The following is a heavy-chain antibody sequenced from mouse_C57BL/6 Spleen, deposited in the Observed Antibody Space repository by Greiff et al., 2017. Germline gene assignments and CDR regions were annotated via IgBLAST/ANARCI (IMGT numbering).Heavy chain of an antibody. CDR1: GYTFTSYW. Sequence: QVQLQQPGAELVMPGASVKLSCKASGYTFTSYWMHWVKQRPGQGLEWIGEIDPSDSYTNYNQKFKGKSTLTVDKSSSTAYMQLSILTSEDSAVYYCAREGNLSYYAMDYWGQGTSVTVSS. V-gene: IGHV1-69*01. CDR3: AREGNLSYYAMDY. CDR2: IDPSDSYT. J-gene: IGHJ4*01.